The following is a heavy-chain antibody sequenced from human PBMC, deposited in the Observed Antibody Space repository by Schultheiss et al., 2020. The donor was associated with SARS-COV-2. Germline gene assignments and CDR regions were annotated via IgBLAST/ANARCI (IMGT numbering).Heavy chain of an antibody. J-gene: IGHJ5*02. CDR2: IYYSGTT. CDR1: GGSFSGYY. CDR3: ASTGVSSAGRLGFDP. D-gene: IGHD2-8*02. V-gene: IGHV4-59*01. Sequence: SQTLSLTCAVYGGSFSGYYWSWIRQPPGKGLEWIGYIYYSGTTNYNPSLKSRVTISVDTSKNQFSLKLSSVTAADTAVYYCASTGVSSAGRLGFDPWGQGTLVTVSS.